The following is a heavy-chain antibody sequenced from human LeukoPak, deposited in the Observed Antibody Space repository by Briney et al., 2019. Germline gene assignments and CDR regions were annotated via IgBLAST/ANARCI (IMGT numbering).Heavy chain of an antibody. J-gene: IGHJ4*02. CDR3: AKPPSDNLLTDSLYYFDY. CDR1: GFTFSSYA. Sequence: GGSLRLSCAASGFTFSSYAMSWVRQAPGKGLEWVSVISDSGDRTYYADSVKGRFTISRDNSKNTLYLQINSLRAEDTAVYYCAKPPSDNLLTDSLYYFDYWGQGTLVTVSS. D-gene: IGHD3-9*01. V-gene: IGHV3-23*01. CDR2: ISDSGDRT.